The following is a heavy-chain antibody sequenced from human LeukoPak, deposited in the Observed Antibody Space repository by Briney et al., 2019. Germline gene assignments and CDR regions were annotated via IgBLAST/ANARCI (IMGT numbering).Heavy chain of an antibody. Sequence: KPSETLSLTCTVSGGSISSSSYYWGWIRQPPGKGLEWIGSIYYSGSTYYNPSLKSRVTISVDTSKNQFSLKLSSVTAADTAVYCCARLPLGSSSYFDYWGQGTLVTVSS. V-gene: IGHV4-39*01. CDR1: GGSISSSSYY. D-gene: IGHD6-6*01. CDR3: ARLPLGSSSYFDY. J-gene: IGHJ4*02. CDR2: IYYSGST.